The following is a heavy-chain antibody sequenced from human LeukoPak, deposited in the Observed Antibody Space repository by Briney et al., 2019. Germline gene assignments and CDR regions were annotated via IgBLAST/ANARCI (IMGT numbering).Heavy chain of an antibody. V-gene: IGHV4-59*01. CDR1: GGSLSSYY. CDR3: ARGGYCSSTSCYSADNWFDP. J-gene: IGHJ5*02. CDR2: IYYSGST. Sequence: SETLSLTCTVSGGSLSSYYWSWIRQPPGKGLEWIGYIYYSGSTNYNPSLKSRVTISVDTSKNQFSLKLSSVTAADTAVYYCARGGYCSSTSCYSADNWFDPWGQGTLVTVSS. D-gene: IGHD2-2*01.